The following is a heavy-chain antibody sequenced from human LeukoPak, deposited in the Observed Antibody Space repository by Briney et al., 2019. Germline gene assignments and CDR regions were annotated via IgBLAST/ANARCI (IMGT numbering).Heavy chain of an antibody. CDR3: AKDFIVVVPAVDY. CDR2: IRYDGSNK. CDR1: GFTFSSYG. Sequence: GGSLTLSCAASGFTFSSYGMHWVGQAPGKGLEWVAFIRYDGSNKYYADSVKGRFTISRDNSKNTLYLQMNSLRAEDTAVYYCAKDFIVVVPAVDYWGQGTLVTVSS. J-gene: IGHJ4*02. V-gene: IGHV3-30*02. D-gene: IGHD2-2*01.